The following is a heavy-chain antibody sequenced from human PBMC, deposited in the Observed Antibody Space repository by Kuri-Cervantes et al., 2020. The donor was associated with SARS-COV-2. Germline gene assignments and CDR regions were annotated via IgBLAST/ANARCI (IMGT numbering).Heavy chain of an antibody. J-gene: IGHJ3*02. CDR1: GFTVSSNY. CDR2: IYSGGST. Sequence: GESLKISCAASGFTVSSNYMSWVRQAPGKGLEWVSVIYSGGSTYYADSVKGRFTISRDNSKNTLYLQMNSLRAEDTAVYYCARGHSPGRWLQSGALDIWGQGTMVTVSS. V-gene: IGHV3-53*01. D-gene: IGHD5-24*01. CDR3: ARGHSPGRWLQSGALDI.